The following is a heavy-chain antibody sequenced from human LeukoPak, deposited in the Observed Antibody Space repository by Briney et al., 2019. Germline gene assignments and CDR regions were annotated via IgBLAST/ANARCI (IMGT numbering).Heavy chain of an antibody. J-gene: IGHJ4*02. CDR3: AKVAGVVVVAAIEAAGWFGY. CDR2: ISSSSSTI. D-gene: IGHD2-15*01. Sequence: GGSLRLSCAASGFTFSSYSMNWVRQAPGKGLEWVSYISSSSSTIYYADSVKGRFTISRDNAKNSLYLQMNSLRAEDTAVYYCAKVAGVVVVAAIEAAGWFGYWGQGTLVTVSS. V-gene: IGHV3-48*01. CDR1: GFTFSSYS.